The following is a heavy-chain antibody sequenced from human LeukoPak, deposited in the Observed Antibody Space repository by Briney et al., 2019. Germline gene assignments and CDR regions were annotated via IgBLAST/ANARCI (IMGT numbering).Heavy chain of an antibody. V-gene: IGHV4-4*08. CDR3: ARGFYGSGSFTLDY. CDR1: GGSISSYY. CDR2: IYTSGST. Sequence: SETLSLTCTVSGGSISSYYWSWIRQPPGKGLEWIGYIYTSGSTNYNPSLKSRVTISVDTSKNQFSLKLSSVTAADTAVYYCARGFYGSGSFTLDYWGQGTLVTVSS. J-gene: IGHJ4*02. D-gene: IGHD3-10*01.